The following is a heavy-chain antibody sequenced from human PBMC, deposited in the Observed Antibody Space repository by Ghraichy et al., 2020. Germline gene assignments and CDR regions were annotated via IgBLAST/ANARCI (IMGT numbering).Heavy chain of an antibody. D-gene: IGHD3-3*01. V-gene: IGHV3-30*03. J-gene: IGHJ6*02. CDR3: ARDRDYDFWSGYYWPKNYYYGMDV. Sequence: GGSLRLSCAASGFTFSSYGMHWVRQAPGKGLEWVAVISYDGSNKYYADSVKGRFTISRDNSKNTLYLQMNSLRAEDTAVYYCARDRDYDFWSGYYWPKNYYYGMDVWGQGTTVTISS. CDR1: GFTFSSYG. CDR2: ISYDGSNK.